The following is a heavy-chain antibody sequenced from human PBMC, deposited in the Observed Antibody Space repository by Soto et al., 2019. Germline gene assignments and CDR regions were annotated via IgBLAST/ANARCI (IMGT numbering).Heavy chain of an antibody. CDR2: ISYDGSNK. Sequence: QVQLVESGGGVVQPGRSLRLYYAASRFTFSSYAMHWVRQAPGKGLEWVAVISYDGSNKYYADSVKGRFTISRDNSKNTLYLQMNSLRAEDTAVYYSARDEVGCISTSCYPYYSYGMDVWGQGTTVTVSS. CDR3: ARDEVGCISTSCYPYYSYGMDV. V-gene: IGHV3-30-3*01. J-gene: IGHJ6*02. CDR1: RFTFSSYA. D-gene: IGHD2-2*01.